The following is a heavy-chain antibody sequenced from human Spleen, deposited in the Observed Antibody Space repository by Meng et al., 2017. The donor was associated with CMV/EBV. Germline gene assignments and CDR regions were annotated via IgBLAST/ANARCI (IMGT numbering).Heavy chain of an antibody. V-gene: IGHV4-38-2*01. Sequence: SETLSLTCGVSGYFISSGYYWGWIRQPPGKGLEWIGSIYLSGTTYYNPSLKSRVAISVDTSKNQFSLKLSSVTAADTAVYYCARVSDYCSGGSCYSGGFDPWGQGTLVTVSS. J-gene: IGHJ5*02. CDR3: ARVSDYCSGGSCYSGGFDP. D-gene: IGHD2-15*01. CDR1: GYFISSGYY. CDR2: IYLSGTT.